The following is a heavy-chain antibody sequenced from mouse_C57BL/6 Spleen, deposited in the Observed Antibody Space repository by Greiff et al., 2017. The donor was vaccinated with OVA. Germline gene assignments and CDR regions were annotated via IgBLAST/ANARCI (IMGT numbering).Heavy chain of an antibody. J-gene: IGHJ4*01. CDR1: GFTFSDYY. Sequence: EVQLVESGGGLVQPGGSLKLSCAASGFTFSDYYMYWVRQTPEKRLEWVAYISNGGGSTYYPDTVKGRFTISRDNAKNTLYLQMSRLKSEDTAMYYCARHEDAMDYWGQGTSVTVSS. V-gene: IGHV5-12*01. CDR2: ISNGGGST. CDR3: ARHEDAMDY.